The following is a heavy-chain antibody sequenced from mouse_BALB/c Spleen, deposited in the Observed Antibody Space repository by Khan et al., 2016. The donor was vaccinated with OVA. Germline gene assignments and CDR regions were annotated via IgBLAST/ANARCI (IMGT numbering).Heavy chain of an antibody. J-gene: IGHJ2*01. CDR3: ARTARIEY. CDR1: GYSITSGYG. V-gene: IGHV3-2*02. CDR2: ISYSGST. Sequence: EVELVESGPGLVKPSQSLSLTCTVTGYSITSGYGWNWIRQFPGNKLEWRGYISYSGSTNYNPFLKSRIFITRDSSKKHFFQQLNSVTTEDTATYYCARTARIEYWGQGTTVTVSS. D-gene: IGHD1-2*01.